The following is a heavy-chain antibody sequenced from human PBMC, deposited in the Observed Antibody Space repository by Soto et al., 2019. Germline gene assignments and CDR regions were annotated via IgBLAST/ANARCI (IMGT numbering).Heavy chain of an antibody. CDR1: GYTFTSYY. V-gene: IGHV1-46*01. J-gene: IGHJ3*02. Sequence: GXSVKVSCKASGYTFTSYYMHWVRQAPVQGLEWMGIINPSGGSTSYSQKFQGRVTMTRDTSTSTVYMELSSLRSEETAVYYCARGWGRVTMIVVPSSALGAFDIWGQGTMVTVSS. CDR3: ARGWGRVTMIVVPSSALGAFDI. D-gene: IGHD3-22*01. CDR2: INPSGGST.